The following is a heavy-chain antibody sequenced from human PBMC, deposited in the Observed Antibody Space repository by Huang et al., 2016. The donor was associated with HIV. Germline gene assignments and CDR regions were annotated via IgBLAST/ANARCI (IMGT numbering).Heavy chain of an antibody. CDR2: ISYDAKTK. CDR3: AKGGSAAAVLDF. V-gene: IGHV3-30*18. Sequence: QVQLVESGGCVVQPGRSLRISCAASGFTFSGYGMHWVRQAPGKGLEVVAVISYDAKTKDYADSGKGRFSISRDNSKTTVYLQLKSLRLEDTAVYYCAKGGSAAAVLDFWGQGTLVTVSS. J-gene: IGHJ4*02. CDR1: GFTFSGYG. D-gene: IGHD6-13*01.